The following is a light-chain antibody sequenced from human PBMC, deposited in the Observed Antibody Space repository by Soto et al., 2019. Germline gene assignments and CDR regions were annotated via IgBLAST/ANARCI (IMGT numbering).Light chain of an antibody. J-gene: IGKJ4*01. CDR3: QQYGSSPLT. Sequence: IVLKQSPGTLSLSPGERATLSCRASQSVSSSYLAWYQQKPGQAPRLLIYGASSRATGIPDRFSGSGSGTDFTLTTSRLEPEDFAVYYCQQYGSSPLTFGGGTKVDIK. CDR2: GAS. CDR1: QSVSSSY. V-gene: IGKV3-20*01.